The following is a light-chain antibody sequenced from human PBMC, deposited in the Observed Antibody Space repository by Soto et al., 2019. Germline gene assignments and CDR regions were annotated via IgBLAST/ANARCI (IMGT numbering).Light chain of an antibody. V-gene: IGKV1-9*01. CDR2: AAS. CDR1: QGISSY. CDR3: QQLDSYPIT. Sequence: DIQLTQSPSCLSASVGDRVTITCRASQGISSYFAWYQQKQGKAPKILIYAASTLQSGVPSRFSGRGSGTDFTLTISSLHPEDFATYYCQQLDSYPITFGQGTRLEIK. J-gene: IGKJ5*01.